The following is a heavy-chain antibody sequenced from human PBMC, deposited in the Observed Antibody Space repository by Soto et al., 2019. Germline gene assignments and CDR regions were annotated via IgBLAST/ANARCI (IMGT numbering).Heavy chain of an antibody. V-gene: IGHV4-38-2*02. J-gene: IGHJ4*02. CDR3: ARDPRGYSYGYFDY. Sequence: SETLSLTCAVSGYSISSGYYWGWIRQPPGKGLEWIGSIYHSGSTYYNPSLKSRVTISVDTSKNQFSLKLSSVTAADTAVYYCARDPRGYSYGYFDYWGEGTLVTVSS. CDR1: GYSISSGYY. CDR2: IYHSGST. D-gene: IGHD5-18*01.